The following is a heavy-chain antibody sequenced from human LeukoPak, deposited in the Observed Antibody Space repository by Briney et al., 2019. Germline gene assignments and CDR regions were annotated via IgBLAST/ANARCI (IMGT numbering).Heavy chain of an antibody. CDR3: ARGSVMGDVFDV. CDR2: IIPILGIA. Sequence: SVKVSCKASGGTFSSYAISWVRQAPGQGLEWMGRIIPILGIANYAQKFQGRVTITADKSTSTAYMELSSLRSEDTAVYYCARGSVMGDVFDVWGQGTMVTVSS. V-gene: IGHV1-69*04. CDR1: GGTFSSYA. J-gene: IGHJ3*01.